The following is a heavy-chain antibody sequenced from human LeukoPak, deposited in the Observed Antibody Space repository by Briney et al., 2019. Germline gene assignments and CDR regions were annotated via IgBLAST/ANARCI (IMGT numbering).Heavy chain of an antibody. CDR1: GFTFSSYA. J-gene: IGHJ4*02. CDR2: ISGSGGST. Sequence: GGSLRLSCAASGFTFSSYAMSWVRQAPGKGLEWVSAISGSGGSTYYADSVKGRCPISRDNSKNTLYLQMNSLRAEDTAVYYCAKDHGVVGATDYFDYWGQGTLVTVSS. CDR3: AKDHGVVGATDYFDY. V-gene: IGHV3-23*01. D-gene: IGHD1-26*01.